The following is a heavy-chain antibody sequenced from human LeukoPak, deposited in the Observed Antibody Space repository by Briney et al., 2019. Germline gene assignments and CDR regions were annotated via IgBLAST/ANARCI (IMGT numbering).Heavy chain of an antibody. Sequence: GGSLRLSCAASGFTFSNYGMHWVRQAPGKGLESVAVISYDGSTKYYADSVKGRFTISRDNSKNTLYLQMNSLRAEDTAVYYCARGLPLVRGVIYYYYGMDVWGQGTTVTVSS. D-gene: IGHD3-10*01. CDR3: ARGLPLVRGVIYYYYGMDV. CDR2: ISYDGSTK. J-gene: IGHJ6*02. CDR1: GFTFSNYG. V-gene: IGHV3-30*03.